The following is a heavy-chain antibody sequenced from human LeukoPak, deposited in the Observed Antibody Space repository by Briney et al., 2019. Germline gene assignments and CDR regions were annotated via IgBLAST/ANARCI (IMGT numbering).Heavy chain of an antibody. V-gene: IGHV1-69*04. CDR1: GGTFSSYA. CDR2: IIPILGIA. D-gene: IGHD3-22*01. CDR3: AREANYYYDSSGYGPVHAFDI. J-gene: IGHJ3*02. Sequence: ASVKVSCKASGGTFSSYAISWVRQAPGQGLEWMGRIIPILGIANCAQKFQGRVTITADKSTSTAYMELSSLRSEDTAVYYCAREANYYYDSSGYGPVHAFDIWGQGTMVTVSS.